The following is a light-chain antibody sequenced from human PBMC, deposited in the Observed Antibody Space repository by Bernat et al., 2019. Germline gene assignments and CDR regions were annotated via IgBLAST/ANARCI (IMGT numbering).Light chain of an antibody. CDR1: SSNIGSDT. J-gene: IGLJ1*01. Sequence: QFVLTQPPSVSAAPGQRVTISCSGSSSNIGSDTVNWYQQVPGTAPKLLIYSNNRRPSGVPDRFSGSKSGTSASLAIGGLQSEDEADYYCASWDSSLNGYVFGTGTKVTV. V-gene: IGLV1-44*01. CDR2: SNN. CDR3: ASWDSSLNGYV.